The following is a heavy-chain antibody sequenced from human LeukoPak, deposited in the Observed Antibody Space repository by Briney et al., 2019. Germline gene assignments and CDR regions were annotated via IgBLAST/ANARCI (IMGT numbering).Heavy chain of an antibody. D-gene: IGHD6-25*01. J-gene: IGHJ4*02. V-gene: IGHV3-21*01. CDR1: GFTFSSYS. CDR2: ISSSSSYI. Sequence: GGSLRLSCAASGFTFSSYSMNWVRQAPGKGLEWVSSISSSSSYIYYADSVKGRFTISRDNAKNSLYLQMNSLRAEDTAVYYCAKGSAAGRPYYFDYWGQGTLVTVSS. CDR3: AKGSAAGRPYYFDY.